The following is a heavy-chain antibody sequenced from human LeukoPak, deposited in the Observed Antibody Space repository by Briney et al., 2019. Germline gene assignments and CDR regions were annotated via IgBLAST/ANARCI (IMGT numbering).Heavy chain of an antibody. Sequence: SETLSLTCTVSGGSISNCYWSWIRQPPGKGLEWIGYIYYRGSANYNPSLKSRVTISVDTSKNQFSLKLSSVTAADTAVYYCARRDFSDQFDYWGQGTLVTVSS. CDR2: IYYRGSA. CDR3: ARRDFSDQFDY. CDR1: GGSISNCY. J-gene: IGHJ4*02. D-gene: IGHD3/OR15-3a*01. V-gene: IGHV4-59*08.